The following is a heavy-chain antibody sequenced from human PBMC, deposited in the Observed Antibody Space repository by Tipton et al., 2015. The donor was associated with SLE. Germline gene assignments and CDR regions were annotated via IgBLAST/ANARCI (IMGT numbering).Heavy chain of an antibody. Sequence: TLSLTCTVSGGSISSSSYYWGWIRQPPGKGLEWIGSIYYSGTSHYKASLESRVTISVDTSKNQFSLKLSSVTAADTAAYYCASLIAAAGGKDFGYYYYYNMDVWGQGTTVTVSS. J-gene: IGHJ6*02. V-gene: IGHV4-39*01. D-gene: IGHD6-13*01. CDR2: IYYSGTS. CDR3: ASLIAAAGGKDFGYYYYYNMDV. CDR1: GGSISSSSYY.